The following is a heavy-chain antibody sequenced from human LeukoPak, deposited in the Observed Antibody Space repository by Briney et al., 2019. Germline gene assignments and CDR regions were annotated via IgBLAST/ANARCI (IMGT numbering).Heavy chain of an antibody. Sequence: SGTLSLTCAVSGGSISSGGYYWSWIRQHPGKGLEWIGYIYYSGSTYYNPSLKSRVTISVDTSKNQFSLKLSSVTAADTAVYYCARDRSGDYGVDVWGQGTTVTVSS. CDR1: GGSISSGGYY. CDR3: ARDRSGDYGVDV. V-gene: IGHV4-31*11. CDR2: IYYSGST. J-gene: IGHJ6*02. D-gene: IGHD4-17*01.